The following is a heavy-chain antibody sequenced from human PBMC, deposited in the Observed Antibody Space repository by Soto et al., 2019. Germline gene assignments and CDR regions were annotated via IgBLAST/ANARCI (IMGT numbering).Heavy chain of an antibody. V-gene: IGHV3-53*01. D-gene: IGHD3-22*01. CDR2: IYSGGST. CDR3: ARDTYYYDSSGQPY. Sequence: EVQLVESGGGLIQPGGSLRVSCAASGFTVSRSYMSWVRQAPGKGLEWVSVIYSGGSTNYADSVKGRFTISRDNSKNTLYLQMTSRRVEDTAVYYCARDTYYYDSSGQPYWGQGTLVTVSS. CDR1: GFTVSRSY. J-gene: IGHJ4*02.